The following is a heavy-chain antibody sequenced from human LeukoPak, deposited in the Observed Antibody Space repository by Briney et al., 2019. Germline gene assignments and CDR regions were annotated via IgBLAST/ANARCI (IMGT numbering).Heavy chain of an antibody. Sequence: GGSLRLSCAASGFPFSEYSMNWVRQAPGKGLEWISYIGISSGNTKYADSVKGRFTVSADNARNSLYLQMNSLRVEDTAVYYCARDHNYAFDNWGQGTLVTVSS. V-gene: IGHV3-11*06. J-gene: IGHJ4*02. CDR3: ARDHNYAFDN. CDR2: IGISSGNT. D-gene: IGHD1-1*01. CDR1: GFPFSEYS.